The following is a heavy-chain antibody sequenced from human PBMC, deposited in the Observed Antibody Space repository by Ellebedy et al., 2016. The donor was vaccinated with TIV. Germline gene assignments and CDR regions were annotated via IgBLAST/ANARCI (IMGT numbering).Heavy chain of an antibody. J-gene: IGHJ4*02. CDR1: GFTFSNHP. CDR2: ISGTGDT. D-gene: IGHD1-1*01. V-gene: IGHV3-23*01. Sequence: GESLKISCAASGFTFSNHPISWVRQAPGKGLEWVSAISGTGDTSYGDSVKGRFTISRDNSKNTLYLEMNSLRAEDTALYYCAKMNWNDAQGYWGQGTPVTVSS. CDR3: AKMNWNDAQGY.